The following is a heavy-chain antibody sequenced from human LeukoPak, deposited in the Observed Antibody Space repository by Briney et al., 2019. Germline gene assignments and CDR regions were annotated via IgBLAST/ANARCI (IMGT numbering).Heavy chain of an antibody. Sequence: GASVKVSCKASGYMFNTYGISWVRQAPGQRHEWMGWINPYNANKNTAQKFQGRVTMTTDASTSTAYMELRSLRSDDTAVYYCARERIQLEKFDYWGQGTLVTVSS. V-gene: IGHV1-18*01. CDR1: GYMFNTYG. CDR2: INPYNANK. CDR3: ARERIQLEKFDY. D-gene: IGHD1-1*01. J-gene: IGHJ4*02.